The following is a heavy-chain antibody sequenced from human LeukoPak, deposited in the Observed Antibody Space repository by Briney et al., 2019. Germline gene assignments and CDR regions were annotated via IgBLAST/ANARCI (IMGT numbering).Heavy chain of an antibody. CDR3: ARGHQLLFVAFDI. Sequence: GGSLRLSCAASGFTFSSYWMSWVRQAPGKGLEWVANIKQDGSEKYYVDSVKGRFTISRDNAKNPLYLQMNSLRAEDTAVYYCARGHQLLFVAFDIWGQGTMVTVSS. J-gene: IGHJ3*02. D-gene: IGHD2-2*01. V-gene: IGHV3-7*04. CDR2: IKQDGSEK. CDR1: GFTFSSYW.